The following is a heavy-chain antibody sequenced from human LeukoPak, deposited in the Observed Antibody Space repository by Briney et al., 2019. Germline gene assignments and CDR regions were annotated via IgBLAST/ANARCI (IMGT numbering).Heavy chain of an antibody. D-gene: IGHD3-16*01. CDR3: ARAQPRGGELD. V-gene: IGHV4-59*06. J-gene: IGHJ4*02. Sequence: SETLSLTCTVSAGSISSYYWSWIRQHPGKGLEWIGYIYYSGSTYYNPSLKSRVTISVDTSKNQFSLKLSSVTAADTAVYYCARAQPRGGELDWGQGTLVTVSS. CDR1: AGSISSYY. CDR2: IYYSGST.